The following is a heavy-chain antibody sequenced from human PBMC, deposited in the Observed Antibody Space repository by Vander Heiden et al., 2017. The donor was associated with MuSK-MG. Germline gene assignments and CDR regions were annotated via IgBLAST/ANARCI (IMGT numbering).Heavy chain of an antibody. Sequence: QVELVQSGAEVKKPGSSVKVSCKASGGTFSNYAVSWVRQAPGQGLEWMGGIVPILGITNYSQRFQGRVTLTADESTSTVYMELSSLRSDDTAVYYCARGGAAAGYYFDYWGQGTLVTGSA. D-gene: IGHD6-13*01. CDR2: IVPILGIT. CDR1: GGTFSNYA. J-gene: IGHJ4*02. CDR3: ARGGAAAGYYFDY. V-gene: IGHV1-69*04.